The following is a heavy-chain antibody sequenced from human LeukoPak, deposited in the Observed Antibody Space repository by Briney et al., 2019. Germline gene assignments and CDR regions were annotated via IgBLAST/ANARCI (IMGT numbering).Heavy chain of an antibody. D-gene: IGHD2-2*01. CDR1: GFTFDDYA. Sequence: GGSLRLSCAASGFTFDDYAMHWVRQAPGKGLEWVSLIDWNGSSSYYTDSVKGRFTISRDNTKNSLYLQMNSLRAEDTAVYYCARDWVRVVVVPAAAPDVWGKGTTVTVSS. CDR3: ARDWVRVVVVPAAAPDV. CDR2: IDWNGSSS. V-gene: IGHV3-43D*03. J-gene: IGHJ6*04.